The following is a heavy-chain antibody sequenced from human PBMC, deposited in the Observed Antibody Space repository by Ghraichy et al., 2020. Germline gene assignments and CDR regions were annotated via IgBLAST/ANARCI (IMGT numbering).Heavy chain of an antibody. CDR3: ARSSHNSGWIYYLDS. D-gene: IGHD6-19*01. V-gene: IGHV2-70*04. Sequence: SGPTLVKPTQTLTLTCTFSGFSLTSYGMRVSWIRQPPGKALEWLARIDWDDDKFYSTSLKTRLSISKDTSRGQVVLTMTNMDPVDTATYYCARSSHNSGWIYYLDSWGQGTLVTVSS. CDR2: IDWDDDK. CDR1: GFSLTSYGMR. J-gene: IGHJ4*02.